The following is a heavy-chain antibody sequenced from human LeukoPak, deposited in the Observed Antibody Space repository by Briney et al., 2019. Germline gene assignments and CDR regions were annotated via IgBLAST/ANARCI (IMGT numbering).Heavy chain of an antibody. V-gene: IGHV3-21*06. CDR3: ARELDFWSSHDY. CDR2: IGPTGSDR. CDR1: GLTFSTSG. Sequence: GGSLRLSCTASGLTFSTSGFNWVRQAPGKGLEWVASIGPTGSDRYHADSIKGRFTISRDNANNFLYLQMNSLRAEDTAVYYCARELDFWSSHDYWGQGTLVTVSS. D-gene: IGHD3-3*01. J-gene: IGHJ4*02.